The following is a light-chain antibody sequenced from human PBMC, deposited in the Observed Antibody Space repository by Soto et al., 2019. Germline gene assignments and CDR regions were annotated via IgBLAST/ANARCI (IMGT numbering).Light chain of an antibody. CDR1: QSVSSN. V-gene: IGKV3-15*01. J-gene: IGKJ1*01. CDR3: QQYNNWPLRT. Sequence: EIVMTQSPATLSVSPGERATLSCRASQSVSSNLAWYQQKPGQAPRLLIYGASTRATGIPARFSGSGSGTEFTLTISSLQSEDFAVYYCQQYNNWPLRTFGQGTKVENK. CDR2: GAS.